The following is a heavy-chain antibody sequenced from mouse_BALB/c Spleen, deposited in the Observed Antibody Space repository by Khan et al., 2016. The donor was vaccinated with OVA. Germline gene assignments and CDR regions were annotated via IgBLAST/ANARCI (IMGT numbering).Heavy chain of an antibody. V-gene: IGHV2-6-4*01. CDR3: ARAYYRYDGYDAMDY. CDR2: IWGGGGT. J-gene: IGHJ4*01. D-gene: IGHD2-14*01. Sequence: VQLQESGPGLVAPSQSLSITCTVSGFSLSRYNIHWVRQPPGKGLEWLGMIWGGGGTDYNSTLKSRLSITKDTSKRHVFLKMNSLQTDDTAMYYCARAYYRYDGYDAMDYWGQGTSVTVSS. CDR1: GFSLSRYN.